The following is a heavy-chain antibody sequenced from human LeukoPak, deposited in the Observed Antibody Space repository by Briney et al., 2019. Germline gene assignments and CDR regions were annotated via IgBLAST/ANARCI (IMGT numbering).Heavy chain of an antibody. CDR3: AREWELQSAVDY. J-gene: IGHJ4*02. CDR1: GFTFSSYW. D-gene: IGHD1-26*01. CDR2: IKQDGSNK. Sequence: GGSLRLSCAASGFTFSSYWMSWVRQAPGKGLEWVANIKQDGSNKYYADSVKGRFTISRDNSKNTLYLQMNSLRAEDTAVYYCAREWELQSAVDYWGQGTLVTVSS. V-gene: IGHV3-7*01.